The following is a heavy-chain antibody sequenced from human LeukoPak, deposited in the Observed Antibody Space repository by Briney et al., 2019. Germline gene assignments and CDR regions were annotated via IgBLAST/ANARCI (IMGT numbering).Heavy chain of an antibody. J-gene: IGHJ4*02. CDR3: GSGEWPHNY. Sequence: GGSLRLSCAASGFTVSGNYMTWVRQAPGKGLEWVSLIYSGGDTFYAHSVKGRFTISRDNSKNTLYLQMNSLKAEDTAVYYCGSGEWPHNYWGRGTLVTVS. CDR1: GFTVSGNY. CDR2: IYSGGDT. D-gene: IGHD3-10*01. V-gene: IGHV3-53*01.